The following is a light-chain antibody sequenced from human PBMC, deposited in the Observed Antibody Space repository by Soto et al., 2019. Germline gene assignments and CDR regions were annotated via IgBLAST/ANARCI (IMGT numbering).Light chain of an antibody. J-gene: IGKJ1*01. CDR3: QHYNSYSEA. V-gene: IGKV1-5*03. CDR2: KAS. CDR1: QGISSW. Sequence: DIHMTQSPSSPSAPAGDRVPITCRASQGISSWLAWYQQKPGKAPKLLIYKASTLKSGVPSRFSGSGSGTEFTLTISSLQPDDFATYYCQHYNSYSEAFGQGTKVDIK.